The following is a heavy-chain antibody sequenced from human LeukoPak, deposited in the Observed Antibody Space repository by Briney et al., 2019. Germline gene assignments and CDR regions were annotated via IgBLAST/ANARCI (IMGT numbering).Heavy chain of an antibody. CDR2: ISSSSSTM. CDR1: GFTFSDYS. J-gene: IGHJ4*02. D-gene: IGHD3-16*02. Sequence: GGSLRLSCAASGFTFSDYSMNWVRQAPGKGLEWVSYISSSSSTMYYAGSVKGRFTISRDNAKNSLYLQMNSLRDEDTAVYYCARDYLSGFDYWGQGTLVTVSS. V-gene: IGHV3-48*02. CDR3: ARDYLSGFDY.